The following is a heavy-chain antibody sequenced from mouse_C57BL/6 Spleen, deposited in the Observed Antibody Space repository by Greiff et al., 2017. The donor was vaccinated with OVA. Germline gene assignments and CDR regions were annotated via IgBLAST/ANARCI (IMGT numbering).Heavy chain of an antibody. Sequence: VQLKQSVAELVRPGASVKLSCTASGFNIQNTYMHWVKQRPEQGLEWIGRIDPANGNTKYAPNFQGKATITADKSSNTAYLQLRSLTSEDTAIYYCASGGYYGSSPYYFDYWGQGTTLTVSS. CDR3: ASGGYYGSSPYYFDY. V-gene: IGHV14-3*01. D-gene: IGHD1-1*01. CDR1: GFNIQNTY. CDR2: IDPANGNT. J-gene: IGHJ2*01.